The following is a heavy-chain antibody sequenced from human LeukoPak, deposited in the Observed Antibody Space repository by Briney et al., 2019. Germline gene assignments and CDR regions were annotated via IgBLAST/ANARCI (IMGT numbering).Heavy chain of an antibody. J-gene: IGHJ6*04. V-gene: IGHV4-61*01. CDR3: ARDTVTAAEGYYYYGMDV. Sequence: SETLSLTCTVSGGSVSSGSYYWRWVRQPPGTGLEWIGYIYYSGSTNYNPSLKSRVTISVDTSKNQFSLKLSSVTAADTAVYYCARDTVTAAEGYYYYGMDVWGKGTTVTVSS. D-gene: IGHD4-11*01. CDR2: IYYSGST. CDR1: GGSVSSGSYY.